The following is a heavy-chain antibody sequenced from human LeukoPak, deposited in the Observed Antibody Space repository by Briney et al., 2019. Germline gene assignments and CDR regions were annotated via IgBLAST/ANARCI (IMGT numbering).Heavy chain of an antibody. CDR2: ISAYNGNT. V-gene: IGHV1-18*01. D-gene: IGHD3-9*01. Sequence: ASVKVSCKASGYTFTSYGISWVRQAPGQGLEWMGWISAYNGNTNYAQKLQGRVTMTTDTSTSTAYMELRSLRSDDTAVYYCARGPQLRYFDWLLYSPDYWGQGTLVTVSS. CDR1: GYTFTSYG. CDR3: ARGPQLRYFDWLLYSPDY. J-gene: IGHJ4*02.